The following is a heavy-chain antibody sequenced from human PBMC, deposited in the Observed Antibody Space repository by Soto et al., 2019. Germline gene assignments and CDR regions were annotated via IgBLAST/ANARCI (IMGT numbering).Heavy chain of an antibody. Sequence: ASVKVSCKASGGTFSSYTINWVRQAPGQGLEWMGRIIPILGIANYAQKFQGRVTITADTSRNQFSLQLNSVTPEDTAVYYCAREKSSYWFDPWGQGTLVTVSS. D-gene: IGHD2-2*01. CDR1: GGTFSSYT. J-gene: IGHJ5*02. V-gene: IGHV1-69*04. CDR2: IIPILGIA. CDR3: AREKSSYWFDP.